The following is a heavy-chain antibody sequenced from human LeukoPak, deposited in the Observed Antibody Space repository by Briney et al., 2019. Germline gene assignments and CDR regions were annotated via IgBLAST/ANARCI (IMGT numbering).Heavy chain of an antibody. CDR1: GFTFRSFG. D-gene: IGHD6-13*01. V-gene: IGHV3-30*18. CDR2: ISYDGSNK. J-gene: IGHJ3*02. CDR3: AKLQLATYDVLDI. Sequence: GGSLRLPCAASGFTFRSFGMHWVRQAPGKGLEWVAVISYDGSNKYFADSVKGRFTISRDNSKNTLYLQMNSLRAEDTAVYYCAKLQLATYDVLDIWGQGTMVTVSS.